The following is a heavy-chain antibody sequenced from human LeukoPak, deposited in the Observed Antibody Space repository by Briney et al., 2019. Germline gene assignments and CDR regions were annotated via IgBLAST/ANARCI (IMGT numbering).Heavy chain of an antibody. Sequence: PSETLSLTCTVSGGSIINYYWSWIRQPPGKGLEWIGYIYSSGSTNYNPSLKSRVTVSVDTSKNQFSLKLSSVTAADTAVYYCARGVSGYSKVDYWGQGILVIVSS. CDR3: ARGVSGYSKVDY. CDR2: IYSSGST. CDR1: GGSIINYY. D-gene: IGHD5-12*01. J-gene: IGHJ4*02. V-gene: IGHV4-59*01.